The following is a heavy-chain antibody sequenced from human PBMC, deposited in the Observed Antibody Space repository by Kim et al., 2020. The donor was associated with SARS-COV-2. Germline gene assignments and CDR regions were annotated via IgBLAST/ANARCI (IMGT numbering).Heavy chain of an antibody. CDR1: GFTFSSYG. CDR3: AKDKHYYDSSGYSYYFDY. V-gene: IGHV3-30*18. CDR2: ISYDGSNK. J-gene: IGHJ4*02. D-gene: IGHD3-22*01. Sequence: GGSLRLSCAASGFTFSSYGMHWVRQAPGKGLEWVAVISYDGSNKYYADSVKGRFTISRDNSKNTLYLQMNSLRAEDTAVYYCAKDKHYYDSSGYSYYFDYWGQGTLVTVSS.